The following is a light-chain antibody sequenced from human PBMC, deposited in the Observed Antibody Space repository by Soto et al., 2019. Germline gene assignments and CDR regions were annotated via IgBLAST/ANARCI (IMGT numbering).Light chain of an antibody. CDR1: QSVGSF. J-gene: IGKJ1*01. CDR3: QQYYNLPQRT. V-gene: IGKV3-11*01. CDR2: DAS. Sequence: IVLTQSPATLSLSPGERATLSCRARQSVGSFFAWYQQQPGQAPTLLIYDASNSATGIPARLSGSGSGTAFTLTISSLEHEDFSVYYCQQYYNLPQRTFGQGTKVEIK.